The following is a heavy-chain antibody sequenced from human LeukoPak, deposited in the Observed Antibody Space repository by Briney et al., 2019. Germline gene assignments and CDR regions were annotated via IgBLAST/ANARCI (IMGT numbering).Heavy chain of an antibody. CDR2: IKQDGSEK. D-gene: IGHD6-13*01. V-gene: IGHV3-7*03. Sequence: GGALRLSCAASGFTLSSYWMSWVRQAPGRGLEGVANIKQDGSEKYYVDAVKGRFTISRDNAKNSLYMQMIRLRAEDTAVYYCGRSGAAGFLDYWGQGTLVTVSS. CDR3: GRSGAAGFLDY. CDR1: GFTLSSYW. J-gene: IGHJ4*02.